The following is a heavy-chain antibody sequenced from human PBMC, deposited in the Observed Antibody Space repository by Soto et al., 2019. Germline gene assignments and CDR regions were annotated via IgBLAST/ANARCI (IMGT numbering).Heavy chain of an antibody. CDR1: GGSISSGGYY. J-gene: IGHJ5*02. V-gene: IGHV4-31*03. CDR3: ARDRVYYGSGSYHWFDP. Sequence: PSETLSLTCTVSGGSISSGGYYWSWIRQHPGKGLEWIGYIYYSGSTYYNPSLKSRVTISVDTSKNQFSLKLSSVTAADTAVYYCARDRVYYGSGSYHWFDPWGQGTLVTVSS. D-gene: IGHD3-10*01. CDR2: IYYSGST.